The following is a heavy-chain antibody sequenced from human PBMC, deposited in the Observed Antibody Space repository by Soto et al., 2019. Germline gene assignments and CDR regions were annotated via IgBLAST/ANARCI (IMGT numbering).Heavy chain of an antibody. CDR2: IIPIFGTA. CDR3: ARDRLRGVGGGHYYFGY. D-gene: IGHD2-15*01. J-gene: IGHJ4*02. V-gene: IGHV1-69*06. CDR1: GGTFSSYA. Sequence: SVKVSCKASGGTFSSYAISWVRQAPGQGLEWMGGIIPIFGTANYAQKFQGRVTITADKSTSTAYMELSSLRSEDTAVYYCARDRLRGVGGGHYYFGYWGQGTLVTVSS.